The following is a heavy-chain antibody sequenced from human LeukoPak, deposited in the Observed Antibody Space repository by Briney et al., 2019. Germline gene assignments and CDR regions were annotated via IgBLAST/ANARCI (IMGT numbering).Heavy chain of an antibody. CDR3: TTDVDC. Sequence: PGGSLRHSRAAPGSTHSIAWMRCVPAARGGGVEWVRRIKRKHDGGTTDYAAPVKGSFTISRDDSKNTLYLQNNSLKTEDTAVYYCTTDVDCWGQGSEVSVS. CDR1: GSTHSIAW. J-gene: IGHJ4*02. V-gene: IGHV3-15*01. CDR2: IKRKHDGGTT.